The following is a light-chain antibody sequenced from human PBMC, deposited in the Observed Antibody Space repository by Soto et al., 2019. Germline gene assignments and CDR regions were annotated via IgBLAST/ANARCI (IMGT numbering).Light chain of an antibody. CDR1: QSVRSY. CDR3: QQYGSSPIT. Sequence: EIVLTQSPATLSLSPGERATLSCRASQSVRSYLAWYQQKPGQAPRLLIYDASNRATGIPARFSGSGSGTDFTLTISRLEPEDFAVYYCQQYGSSPITFGQGTKVDIK. CDR2: DAS. V-gene: IGKV3-20*01. J-gene: IGKJ1*01.